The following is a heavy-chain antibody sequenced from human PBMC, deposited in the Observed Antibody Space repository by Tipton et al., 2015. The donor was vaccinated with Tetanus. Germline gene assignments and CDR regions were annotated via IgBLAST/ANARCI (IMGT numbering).Heavy chain of an antibody. V-gene: IGHV4-30-2*01. CDR1: GGSINSPDYS. D-gene: IGHD6-6*01. Sequence: LRLSCTVSGGSINSPDYSWGWIRQPPGKGLEWIGYIYQSGSTSYTPSLATRVTITADKSKNQFSLNLRSVTAADTAVYYCARDRGQQFVSDWFDPWGQGTLVTVSS. CDR3: ARDRGQQFVSDWFDP. CDR2: IYQSGST. J-gene: IGHJ5*02.